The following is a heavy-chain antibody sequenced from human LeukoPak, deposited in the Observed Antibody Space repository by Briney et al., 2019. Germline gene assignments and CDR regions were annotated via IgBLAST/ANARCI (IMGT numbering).Heavy chain of an antibody. V-gene: IGHV4-59*12. J-gene: IGHJ4*02. D-gene: IGHD3-10*01. CDR1: GGSISSYY. Sequence: KPSETLSLTCTVSGGSISSYYWSWIRQPPGKGLEWIGYIYYSGSTNYNPSLKSRVTISVDTSKNQFSLKLSSVTAADTAVYYCATPGITMVRGFGYWGQGTLVTVSS. CDR2: IYYSGST. CDR3: ATPGITMVRGFGY.